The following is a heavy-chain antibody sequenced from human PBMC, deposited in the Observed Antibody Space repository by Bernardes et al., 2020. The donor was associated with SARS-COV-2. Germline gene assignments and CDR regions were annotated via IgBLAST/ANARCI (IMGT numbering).Heavy chain of an antibody. J-gene: IGHJ6*02. CDR1: GFTFSGSA. D-gene: IGHD3-22*01. V-gene: IGHV3-73*01. CDR3: TRLYYYDSSGPSRDYYYGMDV. CDR2: IRSKANSYAT. Sequence: GSLRLSCAASGFTFSGSAMHWVRQASGKGLEWVGRIRSKANSYATSYAASVKGRFTISRDDSKNTAYLQMNSLKTEDTAVYYCTRLYYYDSSGPSRDYYYGMDVWGQGTTVTVSS.